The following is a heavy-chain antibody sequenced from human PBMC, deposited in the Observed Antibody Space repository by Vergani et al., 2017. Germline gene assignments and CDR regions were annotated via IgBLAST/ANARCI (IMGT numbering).Heavy chain of an antibody. J-gene: IGHJ4*02. V-gene: IGHV1-18*01. CDR2: ISAYNGNT. D-gene: IGHD5-24*01. CDR3: ARVEMATINSRYYFDY. Sequence: QVQLVQSGAEVKKPGASVKVSCKASGYTFTSYGISWVRQAPGQGLEWMGWISAYNGNTNYAQKLQGRVTMTTDTSTSTAYVGLRSLRSDDTAVYYCARVEMATINSRYYFDYWGQGTLVTVSS. CDR1: GYTFTSYG.